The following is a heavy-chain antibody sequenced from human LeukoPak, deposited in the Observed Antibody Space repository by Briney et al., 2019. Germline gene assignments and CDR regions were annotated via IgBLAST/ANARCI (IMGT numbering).Heavy chain of an antibody. CDR3: TRGRLTAMVDYFDY. CDR2: IYTSGST. CDR1: GGSISSYY. V-gene: IGHV4-4*07. D-gene: IGHD5-18*01. J-gene: IGHJ4*02. Sequence: SETLSLTCTVSGGSISSYYWSWIRQPAGKGLEWIGRIYTSGSTNYNPSLKSRVTMSVDTSKNQFSLKLSSVTAADTAVYYCTRGRLTAMVDYFDYWGQGTLITVSS.